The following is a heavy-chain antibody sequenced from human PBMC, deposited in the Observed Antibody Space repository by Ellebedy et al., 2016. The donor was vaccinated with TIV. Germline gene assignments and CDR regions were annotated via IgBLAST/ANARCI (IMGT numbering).Heavy chain of an antibody. V-gene: IGHV1-18*01. CDR3: ARVEIWSSSFYYYGMDV. D-gene: IGHD6-13*01. CDR2: ISAYNGNT. J-gene: IGHJ6*02. Sequence: ASVKVSCKASGYTFTSYAMHWVRQAPGQRLEWMGWISAYNGNTNYAQKLQGRVTMTTDTSTSTAYMELRSLRSDDTAVYYCARVEIWSSSFYYYGMDVWGQGTTVTVSS. CDR1: GYTFTSYA.